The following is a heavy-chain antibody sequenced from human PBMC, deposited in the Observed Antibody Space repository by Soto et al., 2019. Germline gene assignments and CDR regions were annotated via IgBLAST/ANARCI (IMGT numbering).Heavy chain of an antibody. V-gene: IGHV1-46*01. D-gene: IGHD3-22*01. CDR1: GYTFTSYY. CDR3: ARSSRGGYYASSGQYDY. CDR2: INPSGGST. J-gene: IGHJ4*02. Sequence: ASVKVSCKASGYTFTSYYMHWVRQAPGQGLEWMGIINPSGGSTSYAQKFQGRVTMTRDTSTSTVYMELSSLRSEDTAVYYCARSSRGGYYASSGQYDYWGQGTLVTVSS.